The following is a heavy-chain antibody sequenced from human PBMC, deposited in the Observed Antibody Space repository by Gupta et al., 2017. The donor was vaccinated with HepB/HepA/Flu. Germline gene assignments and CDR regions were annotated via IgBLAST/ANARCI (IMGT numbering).Heavy chain of an antibody. Sequence: EVQVVESGVDLVQPGGSLRLSCAASGFPFSFYWMHWVRQVPGKGLVWVSRISTDKITTDYADSVKGRFTISRDNAKNTLYLQMNSLRAEDTAGYYCARGLSGRGSPADYWGQGTLVTVSS. CDR3: ARGLSGRGSPADY. D-gene: IGHD2-15*01. CDR1: GFPFSFYW. J-gene: IGHJ4*02. CDR2: ISTDKITT. V-gene: IGHV3-74*01.